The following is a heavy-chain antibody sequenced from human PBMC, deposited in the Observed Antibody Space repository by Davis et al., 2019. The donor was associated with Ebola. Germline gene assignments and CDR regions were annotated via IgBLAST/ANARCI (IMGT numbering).Heavy chain of an antibody. CDR1: GGTFSSYA. CDR3: SSPHYDSSGYYFDY. D-gene: IGHD3-22*01. V-gene: IGHV1-69*04. Sequence: SVKVSCKASGGTFSSYAISWVRQAPGQGLEWMGRIIPILGIANYAQKFQGRVTITADKSTSTAYMELSSLASEDTAVYYCSSPHYDSSGYYFDYWGQGTLVTVSS. CDR2: IIPILGIA. J-gene: IGHJ4*02.